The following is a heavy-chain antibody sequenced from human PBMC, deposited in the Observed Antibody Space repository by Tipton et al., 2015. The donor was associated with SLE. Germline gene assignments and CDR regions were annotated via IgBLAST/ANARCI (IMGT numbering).Heavy chain of an antibody. CDR3: ARVRADFGVVIIYEC. V-gene: IGHV5-51*03. CDR2: IYPPDSDT. Sequence: QLVQSGAEVKKSGESLKISCKGSGYSFASYWIGWVRQMPEKGLEWMGLIYPPDSDTRYSPSFQGRVTLSVDKSISTAYLQWSSLKASDTAMYYCARVRADFGVVIIYECWGQGTLVTVSS. J-gene: IGHJ4*02. D-gene: IGHD3-3*01. CDR1: GYSFASYW.